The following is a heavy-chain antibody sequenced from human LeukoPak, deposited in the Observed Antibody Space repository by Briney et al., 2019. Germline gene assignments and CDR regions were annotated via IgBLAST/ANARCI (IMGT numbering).Heavy chain of an antibody. CDR2: IYYSGST. CDR3: ARGGYSSSWLTYYYFDY. D-gene: IGHD6-13*01. J-gene: IGHJ4*02. CDR1: GGSISSSSYY. V-gene: IGHV4-39*07. Sequence: SETLSLTCTVSGGSISSSSYYWGWIRQPPGKGLEWIGSIYYSGSTNYNPSLKSRVTISVDTSKNQFSLKLSSVTAADTAVYYCARGGYSSSWLTYYYFDYWGQGTLVTVSS.